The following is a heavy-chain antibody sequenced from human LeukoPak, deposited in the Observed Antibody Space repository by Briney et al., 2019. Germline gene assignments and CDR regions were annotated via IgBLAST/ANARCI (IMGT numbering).Heavy chain of an antibody. CDR1: GFTFRKYN. J-gene: IGHJ4*02. Sequence: GGSLRLSCVASGFTFRKYNMHWVRQAPGKGLEWISYISSSSSAIYYADSVKGRFTISRDNSKNTLYLQMNSLRAEDTAVYYCARDYGGLDYWGQGTLVTVSS. CDR3: ARDYGGLDY. V-gene: IGHV3-48*01. CDR2: ISSSSSAI. D-gene: IGHD4-23*01.